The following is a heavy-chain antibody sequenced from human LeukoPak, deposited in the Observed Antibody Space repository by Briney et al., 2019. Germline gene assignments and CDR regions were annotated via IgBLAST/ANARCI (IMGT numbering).Heavy chain of an antibody. Sequence: GGSLRLSCAASGFTFSGSAMHWVRQASGKGLVWVGRIRSKANSYATAYAASVKGRFTISRDDSKNTAYLQMNSLKTEDTAVYYCTRHPDHLGSSWSIHKLDPWGQGTLVTVSS. D-gene: IGHD6-13*01. V-gene: IGHV3-73*01. J-gene: IGHJ5*02. CDR3: TRHPDHLGSSWSIHKLDP. CDR2: IRSKANSYAT. CDR1: GFTFSGSA.